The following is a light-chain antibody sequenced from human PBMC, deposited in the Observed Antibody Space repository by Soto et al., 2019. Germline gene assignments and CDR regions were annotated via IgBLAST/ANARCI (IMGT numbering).Light chain of an antibody. CDR2: AAS. CDR3: LQDYTYPWT. J-gene: IGKJ1*01. Sequence: IQMTQSPSSLSASFGDRVTITFLASQDIGNDLGWYQQKPGKAPNLLIYAASSLRIGVPSRFSGSGSGTHFTLTINSLQAEDSATYFCLQDYTYPWTFGQGTKVDIK. CDR1: QDIGND. V-gene: IGKV1-6*02.